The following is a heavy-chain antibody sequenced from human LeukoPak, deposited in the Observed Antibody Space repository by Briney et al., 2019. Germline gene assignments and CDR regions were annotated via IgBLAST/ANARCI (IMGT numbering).Heavy chain of an antibody. CDR1: GFTFSSFN. CDR2: ISSSSNTI. V-gene: IGHV3-48*01. D-gene: IGHD4-17*01. J-gene: IGHJ4*02. CDR3: ARRKNDYGDFDY. Sequence: SGGSLRLSCAASGFTFSSFNMNWVRQAPGKGLEWVSYISSSSNTIYYADSVKGRFTISRDNAKNSLYLQMNSLRAEDTAVYYCARRKNDYGDFDYWGQGTLVTVSS.